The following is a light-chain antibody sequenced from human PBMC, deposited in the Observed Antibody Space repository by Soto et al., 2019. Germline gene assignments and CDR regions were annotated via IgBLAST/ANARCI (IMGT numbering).Light chain of an antibody. CDR3: TSYTSSSTPVV. Sequence: QSALTQPASVSGSPGQTITIACTGTSSDIGGYNFVSWFQQHPGKAPKLMIFDVTNRPSGVSNRFSGSKSGNTASLTISGLQAEDEADSYYTSYTSSSTPVVFGGGTQLTV. V-gene: IGLV2-14*01. CDR1: SSDIGGYNF. J-gene: IGLJ2*01. CDR2: DVT.